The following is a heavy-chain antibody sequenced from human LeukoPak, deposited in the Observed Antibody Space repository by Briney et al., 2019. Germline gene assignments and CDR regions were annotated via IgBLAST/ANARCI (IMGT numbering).Heavy chain of an antibody. Sequence: PGGSLTLSCSASGFTFSSYAMHWVRQAPGKGLEYVSTVTSNGGSTYYADSVKGRFTISRDNSKNTLYLQMRSLRADDTALYYCVKGIEATGLCYFQHWGQGTLVTVSS. J-gene: IGHJ1*01. CDR3: VKGIEATGLCYFQH. D-gene: IGHD6-13*01. CDR2: VTSNGGST. CDR1: GFTFSSYA. V-gene: IGHV3-64D*09.